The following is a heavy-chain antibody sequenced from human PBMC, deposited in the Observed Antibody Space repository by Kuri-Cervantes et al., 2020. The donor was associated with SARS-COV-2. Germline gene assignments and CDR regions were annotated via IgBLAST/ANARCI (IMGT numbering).Heavy chain of an antibody. J-gene: IGHJ4*02. V-gene: IGHV1-8*01. CDR2: MNPNSGNT. CDR1: GYTFTSYD. CDR3: ARGPGLRFLAWEDPFDY. Sequence: ASVKVSCKASGYTFTSYDINWVRQATGQGLEWMGWMNPNSGNTGYAQKFQGRVTMTRNTSISTAYMELSSLRSEDTAVYYCARGPGLRFLAWEDPFDYWGQGTLVTVSS. D-gene: IGHD3-3*01.